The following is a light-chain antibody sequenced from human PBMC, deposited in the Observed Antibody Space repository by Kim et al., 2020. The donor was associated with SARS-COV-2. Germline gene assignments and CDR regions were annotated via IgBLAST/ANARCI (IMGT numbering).Light chain of an antibody. CDR3: QVWDSSSDHRV. J-gene: IGLJ3*02. CDR1: NIGSKS. Sequence: APGKTARLTCVGNNIGSKSVHWYQQNPGQAPVLVIHYDRDRPSGIPERFSGSDSGNTATLTISRVEAGDEADYYCQVWDSSSDHRVFGGGTKLTVL. CDR2: YDR. V-gene: IGLV3-21*04.